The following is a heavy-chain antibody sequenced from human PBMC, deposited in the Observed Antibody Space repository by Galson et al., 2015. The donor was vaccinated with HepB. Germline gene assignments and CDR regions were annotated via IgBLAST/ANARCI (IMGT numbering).Heavy chain of an antibody. CDR1: GFTFSSYG. CDR3: ARFPKLGSYDY. Sequence: SLRLSCAASGFTFSSYGMHWVRQAQGKGLEWVAVIWYDGSYKYYADSVKGRFTISRDNSNNMLFLQMNSLRAEDTAVCYCARFPKLGSYDYWGQGTLVTVSS. V-gene: IGHV3-33*01. CDR2: IWYDGSYK. D-gene: IGHD3-10*01. J-gene: IGHJ4*02.